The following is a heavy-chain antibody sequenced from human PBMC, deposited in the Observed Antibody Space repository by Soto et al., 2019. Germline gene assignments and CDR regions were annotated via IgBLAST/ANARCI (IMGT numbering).Heavy chain of an antibody. CDR3: ARGRYDYIWGSSDY. J-gene: IGHJ4*02. Sequence: GGSLRLSCAASGFTFSSYWMSWVRQAPGKGLEWVANIKQDGSEKYYVDSVKGRFTISRDNAKNSLYLQMNSLRAEDTAVYYCARGRYDYIWGSSDYWGQGTLVTVSS. D-gene: IGHD3-16*01. V-gene: IGHV3-7*01. CDR2: IKQDGSEK. CDR1: GFTFSSYW.